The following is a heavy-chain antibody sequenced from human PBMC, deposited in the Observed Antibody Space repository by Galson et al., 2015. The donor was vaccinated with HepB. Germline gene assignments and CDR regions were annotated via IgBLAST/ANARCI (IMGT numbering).Heavy chain of an antibody. J-gene: IGHJ4*02. CDR3: ARGSSSWYSFFGY. D-gene: IGHD6-13*01. CDR2: INAGNGNT. Sequence: SVKVSCKASGYTFTSYAMHWVRQAPGQRLEWMGWINAGNGNTKYSQKFQGRVTITRDTSASTAYMELSSLRSEDTAAYYCARGSSSWYSFFGYWGQGTLVTVSS. CDR1: GYTFTSYA. V-gene: IGHV1-3*01.